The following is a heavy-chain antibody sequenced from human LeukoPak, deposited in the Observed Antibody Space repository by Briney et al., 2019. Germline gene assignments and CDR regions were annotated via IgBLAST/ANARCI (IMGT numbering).Heavy chain of an antibody. CDR2: ISSSSSTI. CDR3: AKVRTSLDTAMAHFDY. Sequence: PGGSLRLSCAASGFTFSSYSMNWVRQAPGKGLEWVSYISSSSSTIYYADSVKGRFTISRDNSKNTLYLQMNSLRAEDTAVYYCAKVRTSLDTAMAHFDYWGQGTLVTVSS. D-gene: IGHD5-18*01. J-gene: IGHJ4*02. CDR1: GFTFSSYS. V-gene: IGHV3-48*01.